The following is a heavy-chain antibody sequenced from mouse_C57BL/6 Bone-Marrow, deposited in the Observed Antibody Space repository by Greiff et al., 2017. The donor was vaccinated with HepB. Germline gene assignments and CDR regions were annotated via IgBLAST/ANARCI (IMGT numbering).Heavy chain of an antibody. CDR3: TTPFAY. J-gene: IGHJ3*01. Sequence: QVQLQQSGAELVRPGASVTLSCTASGYTFTDYEMHWVKQTPVHGLEWIGAIDPETGGTAYNQTFKGKAILTADKSSSTAYMELRSLTSEDTAVYYCTTPFAYWGQGTLVTVSA. V-gene: IGHV1-15*01. CDR2: IDPETGGT. CDR1: GYTFTDYE.